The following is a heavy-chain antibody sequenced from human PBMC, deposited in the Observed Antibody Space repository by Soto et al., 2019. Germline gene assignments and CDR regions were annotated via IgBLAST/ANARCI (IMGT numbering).Heavy chain of an antibody. D-gene: IGHD1-7*01. Sequence: EVQLVESGGGLVKPGGSLRLSCAASGFTFSSYSMNWVCQAPGKGLEWVSSISSSSSYIYYADSVKGRFTISRDNAKNSLYLQMNSLRAEDTAVYYCARDERAGTYEWVDYWGQGTLVTVSS. V-gene: IGHV3-21*01. CDR3: ARDERAGTYEWVDY. CDR2: ISSSSSYI. J-gene: IGHJ4*02. CDR1: GFTFSSYS.